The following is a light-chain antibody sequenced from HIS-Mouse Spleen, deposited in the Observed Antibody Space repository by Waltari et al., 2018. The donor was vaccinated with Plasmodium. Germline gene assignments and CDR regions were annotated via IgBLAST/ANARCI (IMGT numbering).Light chain of an antibody. CDR3: QQSYSTWT. J-gene: IGKJ1*01. V-gene: IGKV1-39*01. Sequence: IQMTQSPSSPSASVGATVPITCRASQSISSYLNWYQQKPGKAPKLLIYAASSLQSGVPSRFSGSGSGTDFTLTISSLQPEDFATYNCQQSYSTWTFGQGTKVEIK. CDR1: QSISSY. CDR2: AAS.